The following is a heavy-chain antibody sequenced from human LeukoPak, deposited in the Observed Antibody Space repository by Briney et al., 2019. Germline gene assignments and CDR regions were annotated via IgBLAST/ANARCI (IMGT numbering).Heavy chain of an antibody. V-gene: IGHV4-59*01. CDR1: GGSISSYY. D-gene: IGHD5-12*01. CDR3: ARSGATIGGYYYYYYMDV. J-gene: IGHJ6*03. CDR2: IYYSGST. Sequence: SETLSLTCTVSGGSISSYYWSWIRQPPGKGLEWIGYIYYSGSTNYNPSLKSRVTISVDTSKNQFSLKLSSVTAADTAVYYGARSGATIGGYYYYYYMDVWGKGTTVTVSS.